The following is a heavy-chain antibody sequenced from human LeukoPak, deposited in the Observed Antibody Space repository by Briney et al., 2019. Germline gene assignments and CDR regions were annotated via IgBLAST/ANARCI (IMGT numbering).Heavy chain of an antibody. CDR3: ARGLNTVTSDY. Sequence: GGSLRLSCAASGFTFSYYYMNWVRQAPGKGLEWVSSISSSSSYIYYADSVKGRFTISRDNAKNSLYLQMNSLRAEDTAVYYCARGLNTVTSDYWGQGTLVTVPS. V-gene: IGHV3-21*01. CDR1: GFTFSYYY. CDR2: ISSSSSYI. J-gene: IGHJ4*02. D-gene: IGHD4-17*01.